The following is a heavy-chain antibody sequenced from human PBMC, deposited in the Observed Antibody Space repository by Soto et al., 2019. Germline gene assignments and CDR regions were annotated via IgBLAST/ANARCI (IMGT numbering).Heavy chain of an antibody. CDR2: ISGSDDST. CDR3: AKMSSSSTFDY. CDR1: GFTFSSYA. J-gene: IGHJ4*02. V-gene: IGHV3-23*01. Sequence: EVQLLESGGGLVQPGESLRLSCAASGFTFSSYAMSWVRQAPGKGLEWVSVISGSDDSTYYADSVKGRFTISRDNSKNTLYLQRISLRAEDTAVYYCAKMSSSSTFDYWGQGTLVTVSS. D-gene: IGHD6-6*01.